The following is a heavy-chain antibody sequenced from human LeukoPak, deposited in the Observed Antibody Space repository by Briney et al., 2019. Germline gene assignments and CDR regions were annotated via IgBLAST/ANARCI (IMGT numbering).Heavy chain of an antibody. CDR3: ATETNGRHYDY. Sequence: GGSLRLSCTPSGLTFSTSGFNWGRQAPGKGLEWVASIGPTGFDRYHADSIKGRFTISRDHANNFLYLQMDSLRAEDTAVYYGATETNGRHYDYWGQGTLLTVSS. D-gene: IGHD1-14*01. V-gene: IGHV3-21*06. CDR2: IGPTGFDR. CDR1: GLTFSTSG. J-gene: IGHJ4*02.